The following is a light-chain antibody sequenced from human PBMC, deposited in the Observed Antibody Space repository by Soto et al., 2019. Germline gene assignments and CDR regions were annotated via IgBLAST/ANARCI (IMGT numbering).Light chain of an antibody. V-gene: IGKV1-39*01. CDR2: ATS. J-gene: IGKJ4*01. Sequence: DIQLTQSPSSLSASVGDRVTITCRASEYISSYLNWYQLKPREAPRLLIFATSNLQGGVPSRFSASGSGTDFTLTISGLQPEDFATYYCQQTYSSPPLTFGGGTRVEIK. CDR1: EYISSY. CDR3: QQTYSSPPLT.